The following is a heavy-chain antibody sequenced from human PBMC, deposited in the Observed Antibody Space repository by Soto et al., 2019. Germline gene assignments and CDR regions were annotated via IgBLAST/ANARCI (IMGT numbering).Heavy chain of an antibody. CDR1: GGSISSCGYY. D-gene: IGHD2-21*02. CDR2: IYYRGNT. CDR3: ARVVVTSYSYCFAMDV. J-gene: IGHJ6*02. Sequence: QVQLQESGPGLVETSQTLSLICNVSGGSISSCGYYWSWFRHHPGKGLEWIAYIYYRGNTLYNPSRQSRVTRSLDTSKNQVSLTPRSVTAVISAKYYWARVVVTSYSYCFAMDVWGQGTTVNDTS. V-gene: IGHV4-31*03.